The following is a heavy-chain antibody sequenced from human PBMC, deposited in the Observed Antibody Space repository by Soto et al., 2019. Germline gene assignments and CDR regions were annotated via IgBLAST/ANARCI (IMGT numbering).Heavy chain of an antibody. CDR3: ASSRKDYYYYGMEA. CDR1: GGTFSSYA. CDR2: IIPIFGTP. J-gene: IGHJ6*02. D-gene: IGHD6-13*01. V-gene: IGHV1-69*12. Sequence: QVQLVQSGAEVKKPGSSVKVSCKATGGTFSSYAISWVRQAPGQGLEWMGGIIPIFGTPNYAQKFQGRVTITADESTSTAYMELRSLRSEDTAVYYCASSRKDYYYYGMEAWGQGTTVTVSS.